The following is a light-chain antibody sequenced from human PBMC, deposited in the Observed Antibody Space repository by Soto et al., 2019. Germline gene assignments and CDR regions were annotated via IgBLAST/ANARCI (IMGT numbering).Light chain of an antibody. CDR3: QQYDNRPPIT. V-gene: IGKV1-33*01. CDR2: DAS. Sequence: DIQMTQSPSSLSASVGDRFTITCQASQDIGNYLNWYQQKPGQAPRLLIYDASNLETGVPSRFSGSGSGTVFTFTINSLQPEDIATYYCQQYDNRPPITFGQGTRLEIK. CDR1: QDIGNY. J-gene: IGKJ5*01.